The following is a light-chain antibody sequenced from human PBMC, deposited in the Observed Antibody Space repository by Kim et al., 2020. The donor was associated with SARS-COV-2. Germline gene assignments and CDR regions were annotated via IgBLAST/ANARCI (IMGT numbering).Light chain of an antibody. Sequence: SYELTQPPSVSVAPGKTARITCGGNNIGIKSVHWYQQKPGQAPVLVIYYDSDRPSGIPERFSGSNSGNTATLTISRVEAGEEADYYCQVWDSSSDHNYVFGAGTQLTVL. V-gene: IGLV3-21*04. CDR2: YDS. CDR3: QVWDSSSDHNYV. CDR1: NIGIKS. J-gene: IGLJ1*01.